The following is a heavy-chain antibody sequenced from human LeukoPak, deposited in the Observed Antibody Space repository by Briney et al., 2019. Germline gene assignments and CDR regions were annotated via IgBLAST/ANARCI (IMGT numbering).Heavy chain of an antibody. J-gene: IGHJ4*02. V-gene: IGHV3-48*01. Sequence: GGSLRLSCAASGFTFSSYSMNWVRQAPGKGREWVSYISSSSSTIYYADSVKGRFTISRDNAKNSLYLQMNSLRAEDTAVYYCARVSIAAAPYYFDYWGQGTLVTVSS. D-gene: IGHD6-13*01. CDR3: ARVSIAAAPYYFDY. CDR2: ISSSSSTI. CDR1: GFTFSSYS.